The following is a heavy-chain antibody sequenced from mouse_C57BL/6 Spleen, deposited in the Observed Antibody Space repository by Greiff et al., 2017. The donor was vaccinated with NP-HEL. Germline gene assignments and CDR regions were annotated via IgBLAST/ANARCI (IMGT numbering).Heavy chain of an antibody. J-gene: IGHJ1*03. Sequence: QLVESGGGLVKPGGSLKLSCAASGFTFSSYAMSWVRQTPEKRLEWVATISDGGSYTYYPDNVKGRFTISRDNAKNNLYLQMSHLKSEDTAMYYCARTGYYGSSYWYFDVWGTGTTVTVSS. CDR3: ARTGYYGSSYWYFDV. CDR2: ISDGGSYT. CDR1: GFTFSSYA. V-gene: IGHV5-4*01. D-gene: IGHD1-1*01.